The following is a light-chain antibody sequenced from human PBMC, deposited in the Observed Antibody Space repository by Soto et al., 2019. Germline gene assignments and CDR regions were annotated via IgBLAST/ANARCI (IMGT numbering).Light chain of an antibody. CDR2: LNSDGSH. CDR3: QTLDTGTWV. J-gene: IGLJ3*02. Sequence: QSVLTQSPSASASLGASVKLTCTLSSGHSSYAIAWHQQQPEKGPRYLMKLNSDGSHTKGDGIPDRFSGSSSGAERYLTISSLQSEDEADYYCQTLDTGTWVFGGGTKLTVL. CDR1: SGHSSYA. V-gene: IGLV4-69*01.